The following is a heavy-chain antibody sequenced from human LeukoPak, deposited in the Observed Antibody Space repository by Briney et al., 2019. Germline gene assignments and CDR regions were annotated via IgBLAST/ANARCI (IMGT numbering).Heavy chain of an antibody. CDR2: IYYSGST. CDR3: ARTFPRYYYDSSGYYIDY. V-gene: IGHV4-39*07. Sequence: PSETLSLTCTVSGGSISSSSYYWGWIRQPPGKGLEWIGSIYYSGSTYYNPSPKSRVTISVDTSRNQFSLKPSSVTAADTAVYYCARTFPRYYYDSSGYYIDYWGQGTLVTVSS. J-gene: IGHJ4*02. D-gene: IGHD3-22*01. CDR1: GGSISSSSYY.